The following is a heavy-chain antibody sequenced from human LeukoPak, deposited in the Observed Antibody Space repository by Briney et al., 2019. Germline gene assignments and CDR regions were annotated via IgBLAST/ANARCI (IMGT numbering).Heavy chain of an antibody. J-gene: IGHJ4*02. CDR3: ARDLAVWSGYSFDY. V-gene: IGHV4-39*02. CDR2: IYYSGST. CDR1: GGSISSRSYY. Sequence: PSETLSLTCTVSGGSISSRSYYWGWIRQPPGQGLAWIGSIYYSGSTYYNPSLTSRVTISVDTSKNQFSLKLSSVPAPDTAVYYCARDLAVWSGYSFDYWGQGTLVTVSS. D-gene: IGHD3-3*01.